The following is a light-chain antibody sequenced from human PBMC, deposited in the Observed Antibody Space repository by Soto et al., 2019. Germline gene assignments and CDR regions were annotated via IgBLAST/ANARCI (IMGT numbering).Light chain of an antibody. CDR2: DDN. Sequence: QSVLTQPPSVSGAPGQRVTISCTGSNSNIGADSEVHWYQQFPGTAPKLLIYDDNKRPSGIPDRFSGSKSGTSATLGITGFQTGDEADYYCGSWDSSLSAYVFGTGTKLTVL. J-gene: IGLJ1*01. V-gene: IGLV1-51*01. CDR1: NSNIGADS. CDR3: GSWDSSLSAYV.